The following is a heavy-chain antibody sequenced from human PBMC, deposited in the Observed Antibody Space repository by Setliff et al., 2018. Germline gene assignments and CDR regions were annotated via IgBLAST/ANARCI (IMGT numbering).Heavy chain of an antibody. CDR2: INRDGSSI. J-gene: IGHJ4*02. CDR1: GFTFSNYW. CDR3: ERDKRQYKFWGGYYGSRGNCLDY. D-gene: IGHD3-3*01. V-gene: IGHV3-74*01. Sequence: GGSLRLSCAASGFTFSNYWMHWVRQAPGKGLVWVSHINRDGSSIRYADSVKGRFTISRDIAKSTLYLQINSLRAEDTAVYYCERDKRQYKFWGGYYGSRGNCLDYWGQGTLVTASS.